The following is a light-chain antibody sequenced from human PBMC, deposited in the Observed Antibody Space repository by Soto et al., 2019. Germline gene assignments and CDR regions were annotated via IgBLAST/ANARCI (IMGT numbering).Light chain of an antibody. CDR1: SSTIGSNF. V-gene: IGLV1-47*02. CDR3: AAWDDHLTPYWV. J-gene: IGLJ3*02. Sequence: QSVLTQPPSASGAPGQSVSISCSGSSSTIGSNFVYWYQQLPGAAPKLLIFNNYRRPSGVPDRFSGSKSGTSASLAITGLRSEDEGDYYCAAWDDHLTPYWVFGAGTKLTVL. CDR2: NNY.